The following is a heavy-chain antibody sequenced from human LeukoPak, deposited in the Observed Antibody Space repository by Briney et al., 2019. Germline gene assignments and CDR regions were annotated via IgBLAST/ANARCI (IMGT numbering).Heavy chain of an antibody. CDR2: VSNSGNT. J-gene: IGHJ2*01. Sequence: SETLSLTCTVSGGSMTTSDFQWTWIRQPPGKTLEWIGSVSNSGNTFYNPSLKSRGTIAVDTSKNQFSLKLNSVTAADTAVFYCTKTGRPYGSSPWYFDLWGPGSLVIVSS. CDR1: GGSMTTSDFQ. CDR3: TKTGRPYGSSPWYFDL. V-gene: IGHV4-39*01. D-gene: IGHD6-6*01.